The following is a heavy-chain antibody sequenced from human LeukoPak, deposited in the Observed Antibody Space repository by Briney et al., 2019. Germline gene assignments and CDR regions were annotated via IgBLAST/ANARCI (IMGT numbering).Heavy chain of an antibody. CDR3: ARDSPGNDY. D-gene: IGHD4-23*01. Sequence: GGSLRLSCGAAGVTFSTYWMSWFRQAPGEGREGVANVKQDGSEKYYVDSVTGRFTISRDNAKDSLYLQMTRLTAEDTAMYSCARDSPGNDYWGQGTLVTVSS. CDR2: VKQDGSEK. J-gene: IGHJ4*02. V-gene: IGHV3-7*01. CDR1: GVTFSTYW.